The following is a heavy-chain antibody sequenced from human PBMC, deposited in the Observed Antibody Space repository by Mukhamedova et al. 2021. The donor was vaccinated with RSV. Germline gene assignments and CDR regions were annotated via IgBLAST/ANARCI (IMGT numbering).Heavy chain of an antibody. Sequence: SGSGGSTYYADSVKGRFTISRDNSKNTLYLPMNSLRAEDTAVYYCAKDTYYYDSSGLYWGQGTLVTVSS. V-gene: IGHV3-23*01. CDR2: SGSGGST. J-gene: IGHJ4*02. D-gene: IGHD3-22*01. CDR3: AKDTYYYDSSGLY.